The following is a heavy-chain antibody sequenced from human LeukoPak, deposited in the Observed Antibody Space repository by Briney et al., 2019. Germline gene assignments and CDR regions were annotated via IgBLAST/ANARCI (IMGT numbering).Heavy chain of an antibody. CDR3: AIAQGGDYFDY. Sequence: GGSLRLSCAASGFTVSSNYMSWVRQAPGKGLEWVSVIYSGGSTYYADAVKGRFTISRDNSKNTLYLQMNCLRAEDTAVYYCAIAQGGDYFDYWGQGTLVTVSS. D-gene: IGHD4-17*01. V-gene: IGHV3-66*01. CDR2: IYSGGST. J-gene: IGHJ4*02. CDR1: GFTVSSNY.